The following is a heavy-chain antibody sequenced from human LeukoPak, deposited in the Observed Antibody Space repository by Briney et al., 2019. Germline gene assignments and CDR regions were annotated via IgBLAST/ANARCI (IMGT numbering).Heavy chain of an antibody. CDR2: INHSGST. D-gene: IGHD3-16*02. V-gene: IGHV4-34*01. J-gene: IGHJ4*02. CDR3: ARGHYDYVWGSYRYFPVYFDY. CDR1: GGSFSGYY. Sequence: SETLSLTCAVYGGSFSGYYWSWIRRPPGKGLEWIGEINHSGSTNYNPSLKSRVTISVDTSKNQFSLKLSSVTAADTAVYYCARGHYDYVWGSYRYFPVYFDYWGQGTLVTVSS.